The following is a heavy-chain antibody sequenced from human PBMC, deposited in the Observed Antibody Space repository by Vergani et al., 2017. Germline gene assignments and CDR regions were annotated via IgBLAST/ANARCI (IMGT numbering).Heavy chain of an antibody. CDR1: GFTFSSYG. CDR3: AKVAGYGDYVGYFDY. CDR2: IWYDGSNK. Sequence: QVQLVESGGGVVQPGRSLRLSCAASGFTFSSYGMHWVRQAPGKGLELVAVIWYDGSNKYYADSVKGRFTISRDNSKNTLYLQMNSLRAEDTAVYYCAKVAGYGDYVGYFDYWGQGTLVTVSS. V-gene: IGHV3-33*06. D-gene: IGHD4-17*01. J-gene: IGHJ4*02.